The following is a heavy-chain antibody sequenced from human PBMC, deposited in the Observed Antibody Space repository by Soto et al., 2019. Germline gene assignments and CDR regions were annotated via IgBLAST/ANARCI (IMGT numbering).Heavy chain of an antibody. CDR1: GFTFSSYA. CDR3: AKNTALFRGLDY. CDR2: ISGSGGST. J-gene: IGHJ4*02. V-gene: IGHV3-23*01. D-gene: IGHD3-10*01. Sequence: GESLKISCAASGFTFSSYAMSWVRQAPGKGLEWVSAISGSGGSTYYADSVKGRFTISRDNSKNTLYLQMNSLRAEDTAVYYCAKNTALFRGLDYWGQGTLVTVSS.